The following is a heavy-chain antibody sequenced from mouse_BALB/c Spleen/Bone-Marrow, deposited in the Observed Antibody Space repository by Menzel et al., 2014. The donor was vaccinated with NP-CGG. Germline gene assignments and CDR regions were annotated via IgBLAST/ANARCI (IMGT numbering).Heavy chain of an antibody. CDR1: GFNIKDYY. CDR3: NGNYYAMDY. J-gene: IGHJ4*01. V-gene: IGHV14-4*02. D-gene: IGHD2-1*01. Sequence: VHVKQSGAELVRSGASVKLSCTASGFNIKDYYMHWVKQRPEQGLEWIGWIDPENGDTEYAPKFQGKATMTADTSSNTAYLQLSSLTSEDTAVYYCNGNYYAMDYWGQGTSATVSS. CDR2: IDPENGDT.